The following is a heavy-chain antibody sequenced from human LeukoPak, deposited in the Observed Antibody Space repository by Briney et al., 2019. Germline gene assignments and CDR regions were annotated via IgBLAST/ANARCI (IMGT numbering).Heavy chain of an antibody. CDR2: INQDENEK. V-gene: IGHV3-7*01. D-gene: IGHD3-10*01. CDR3: ARGLYGSGRRSLMAH. J-gene: IGHJ4*02. Sequence: GGSLRLSCAASGFPFHNYWMTWVRQAPGKGLEWVANINQDENEKYYLDSVKGRFTISRDNAETSLFLQMTSLRVEDTAIYYCARGLYGSGRRSLMAHWGPGTLLAVSS. CDR1: GFPFHNYW.